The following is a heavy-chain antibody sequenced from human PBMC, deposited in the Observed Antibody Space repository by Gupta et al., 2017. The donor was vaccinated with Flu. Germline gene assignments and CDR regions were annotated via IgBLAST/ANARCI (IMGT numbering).Heavy chain of an antibody. CDR2: ISSTSSFI. J-gene: IGHJ6*02. V-gene: IGHV3-21*01. CDR1: GFPFTYYT. CDR3: ARDLGEGYYYGMDV. Sequence: EGQLVESGVRLSRPGGPLRLVCAASGFPFTYYTMHWVRQAPGKGLEWVSYISSTSSFIHYADSLKGRFTISRDNTKSSLYLQMNSLRAEDTAVYYGARDLGEGYYYGMDVWGPGTTVTVAS.